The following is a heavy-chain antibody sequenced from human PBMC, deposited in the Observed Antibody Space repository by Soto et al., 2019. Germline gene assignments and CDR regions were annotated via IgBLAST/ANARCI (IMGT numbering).Heavy chain of an antibody. Sequence: SETLSLTCGVYGGSFSGYYGIWIRQTPGKGLEWIGEINHGGSTTYNPSLRSRVTISVDTSKNQFSLKLTSMTAADTAVYYCATTLVTRKRSRYKYWGQGNQVTVSS. J-gene: IGHJ4*02. CDR3: ATTLVTRKRSRYKY. CDR2: INHGGST. D-gene: IGHD3-3*01. CDR1: GGSFSGYY. V-gene: IGHV4-34*01.